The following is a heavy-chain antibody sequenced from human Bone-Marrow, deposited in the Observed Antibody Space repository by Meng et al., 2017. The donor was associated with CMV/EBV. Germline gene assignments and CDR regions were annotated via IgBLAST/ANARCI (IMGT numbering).Heavy chain of an antibody. CDR3: AKGSGTLATGGAFDI. CDR1: GFTFSSYA. J-gene: IGHJ3*02. Sequence: GESLKISCAASGFTFSSYAMSWVRQAPGKGLEWVSAISGSGGSTYYADSVKGRFTISRDNSKNTLYLQMNSLRAEDTAVYYCAKGSGTLATGGAFDIWGQGTMVTVSS. CDR2: ISGSGGST. V-gene: IGHV3-23*01. D-gene: IGHD5-12*01.